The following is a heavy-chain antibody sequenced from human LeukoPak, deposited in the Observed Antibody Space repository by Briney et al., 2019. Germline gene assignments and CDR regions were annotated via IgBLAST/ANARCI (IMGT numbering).Heavy chain of an antibody. D-gene: IGHD4-17*01. V-gene: IGHV3-21*01. CDR1: AFTFSSYT. J-gene: IGHJ6*03. Sequence: KPGGSLRLSCVASAFTFSSYTMNWVRQAPAKGLQWVSSFSTSSRYIYYAASVKGRFTISRDNAKNSLYLQMNSLRADDTAVYFCARGAGDPYYMDVWGKGTTVTVSS. CDR3: ARGAGDPYYMDV. CDR2: FSTSSRYI.